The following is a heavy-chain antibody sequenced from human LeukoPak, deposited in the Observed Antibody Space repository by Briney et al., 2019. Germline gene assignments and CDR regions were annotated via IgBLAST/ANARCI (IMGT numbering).Heavy chain of an antibody. V-gene: IGHV1-58*02. CDR1: GFTFTSSA. CDR2: IVVGSGNT. CDR3: ARSSEYYGSGSYTFDY. D-gene: IGHD3-10*01. Sequence: SVKVSCKASGFTFTSSAMQWVRQARGQRLEWIGWIVVGSGNTNYAQKFQERVTITRNTSISTAYMELSSLRSEDTAVYYCARSSEYYGSGSYTFDYWGQGTLVTVSS. J-gene: IGHJ4*02.